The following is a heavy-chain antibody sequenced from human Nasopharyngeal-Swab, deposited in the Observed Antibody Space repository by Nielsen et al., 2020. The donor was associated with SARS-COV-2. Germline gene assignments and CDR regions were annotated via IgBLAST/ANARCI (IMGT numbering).Heavy chain of an antibody. Sequence: GESLKISCAASGFTFSTYWMNWVRQTPGKGPAWVANIKQDGSDKRYVDSVKGRFTISRDNAKNSLYLQMNSLRAEDTAVYYCAGGTGWVFNCWGQGTLVTVSS. V-gene: IGHV3-7*01. J-gene: IGHJ4*02. CDR2: IKQDGSDK. D-gene: IGHD2-8*02. CDR3: AGGTGWVFNC. CDR1: GFTFSTYW.